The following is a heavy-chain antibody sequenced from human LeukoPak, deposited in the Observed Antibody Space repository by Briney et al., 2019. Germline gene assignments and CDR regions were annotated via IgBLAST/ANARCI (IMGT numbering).Heavy chain of an antibody. V-gene: IGHV3-23*01. CDR2: TSSSDAGT. D-gene: IGHD3-10*02. J-gene: IGHJ6*04. CDR3: AELGITMIGGV. CDR1: GFTLSSYA. Sequence: GGSLRLSCAASGFTLSSYAMSWVRQAPGKGLGWVSATSSSDAGTYYAESVRGRFTISRDNSKNTLFLQMNSLRAEDTAVYYCAELGITMIGGVWGEGTTVTISS.